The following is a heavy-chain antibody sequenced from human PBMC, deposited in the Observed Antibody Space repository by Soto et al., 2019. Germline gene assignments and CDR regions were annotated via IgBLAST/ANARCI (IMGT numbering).Heavy chain of an antibody. J-gene: IGHJ6*01. CDR1: GGTFSSYT. Sequence: SVKVSFKASGGTFSSYTISWVRQAPGQGLEWMGGIIPIFGTANYAQRFQGRVTITADESTSTAYMELSSLRSEDTAVYYCARDPTGYSSGWYYYYYGMDVWGQGTTVTVSS. CDR2: IIPIFGTA. D-gene: IGHD6-19*01. CDR3: ARDPTGYSSGWYYYYYGMDV. V-gene: IGHV1-69*13.